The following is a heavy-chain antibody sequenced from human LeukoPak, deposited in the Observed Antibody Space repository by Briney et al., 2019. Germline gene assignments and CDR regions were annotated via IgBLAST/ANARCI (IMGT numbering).Heavy chain of an antibody. Sequence: PGGSLRLXCAASGFTFSYYSFNWVRQAPGKELEWIAYISISNNSIYYADSVKGRFTISRDNAKNSLYLQMNSLRVEDTAVYYCARETIYSDKVIDHWGQGTPVTVSS. V-gene: IGHV3-48*01. CDR2: ISISNNSI. CDR3: ARETIYSDKVIDH. D-gene: IGHD4-17*01. CDR1: GFTFSYYS. J-gene: IGHJ4*02.